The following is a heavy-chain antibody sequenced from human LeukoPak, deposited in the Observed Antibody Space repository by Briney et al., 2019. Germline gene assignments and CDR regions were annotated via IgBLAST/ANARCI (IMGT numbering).Heavy chain of an antibody. CDR1: GFTVSSNY. CDR3: ARAVWFGELYFDY. Sequence: GGSLRLSCAASGFTVSSNYMSWVRQAPGKGLEWVSVIYSGGSTYYADSVKGRFTISRDNSRNTLYLQMNSLRAEDTAVYYCARAVWFGELYFDYWGQGTLVTVSS. CDR2: IYSGGST. D-gene: IGHD3-10*01. V-gene: IGHV3-53*01. J-gene: IGHJ4*02.